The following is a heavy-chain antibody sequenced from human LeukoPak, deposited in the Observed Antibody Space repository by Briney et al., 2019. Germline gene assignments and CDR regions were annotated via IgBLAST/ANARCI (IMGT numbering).Heavy chain of an antibody. CDR3: TKESATGSRYSFDY. J-gene: IGHJ4*02. D-gene: IGHD2-15*01. CDR1: GFTFSNHG. V-gene: IGHV3-23*01. CDR2: ISGSGEKT. Sequence: GGSLRLSCAASGFTFSNHGMSWVRQGPGKGLEWVSAISGSGEKTYYADSVKVRFTISRDNSKNTLYLQMNSLRGEDTAIYYCTKESATGSRYSFDYWGQGTLVTVSS.